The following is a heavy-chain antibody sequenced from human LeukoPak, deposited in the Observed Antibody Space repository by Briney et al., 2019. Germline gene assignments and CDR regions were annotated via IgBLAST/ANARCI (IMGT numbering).Heavy chain of an antibody. V-gene: IGHV4-38-2*02. Sequence: SETLSLTCTVSGYSISSGYYWGWIRQSPGKGLEWIGEINHSGSTNYNPSLKSRVTILLDTSKNQFSLKLSSVTAADTAVYYCARRPRGVIIKSWFESWGQGTLVTVSS. D-gene: IGHD3-10*01. CDR2: INHSGST. CDR1: GYSISSGYY. J-gene: IGHJ5*01. CDR3: ARRPRGVIIKSWFES.